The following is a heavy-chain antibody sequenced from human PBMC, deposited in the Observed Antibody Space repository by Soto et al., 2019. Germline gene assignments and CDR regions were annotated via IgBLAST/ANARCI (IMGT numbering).Heavy chain of an antibody. D-gene: IGHD2-2*01. J-gene: IGHJ6*02. CDR2: ISYDGSNK. Sequence: GGSLRLSCAASGFTFSSYAMHWVRQAPGKGLEWVAVISYDGSNKYYADSVKGRFTISRDNSKNTLYLQMNSLRAEDTAVYYCAREIEYCSSTSCYDMYVYYYYGMDVWGQGTTVTVSS. CDR1: GFTFSSYA. CDR3: AREIEYCSSTSCYDMYVYYYYGMDV. V-gene: IGHV3-30-3*01.